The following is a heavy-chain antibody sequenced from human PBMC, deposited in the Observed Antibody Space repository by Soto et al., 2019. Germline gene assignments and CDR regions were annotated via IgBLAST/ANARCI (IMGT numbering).Heavy chain of an antibody. J-gene: IGHJ5*02. CDR1: GFTFSSYW. CDR2: INSDGSST. D-gene: IGHD6-13*01. Sequence: PGGSLRLSCAASGFTFSSYWMHWVRQAPGKGLVWVSRINSDGSSTSYADSVKGRFTISRDNAKNTLYLQMNGLRAEDTAVYYCARSLKRIAAAGNWFDPWGQGTLVTVSS. V-gene: IGHV3-74*01. CDR3: ARSLKRIAAAGNWFDP.